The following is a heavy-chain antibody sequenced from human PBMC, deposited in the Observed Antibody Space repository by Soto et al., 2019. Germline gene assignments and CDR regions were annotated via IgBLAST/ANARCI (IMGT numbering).Heavy chain of an antibody. J-gene: IGHJ4*02. V-gene: IGHV4-4*02. Sequence: QVQLQESGPGLVKPSGTLSLTCAVSGGSISSSNWWSWVRQPPGKGLEWIGEIYHSGNTNYNPSPKRRVPLAVDESRNQFTLKLSAVTAADTAVYYCARGWGEGRVDYWGQGTLVTVSS. D-gene: IGHD3-10*01. CDR3: ARGWGEGRVDY. CDR1: GGSISSSNW. CDR2: IYHSGNT.